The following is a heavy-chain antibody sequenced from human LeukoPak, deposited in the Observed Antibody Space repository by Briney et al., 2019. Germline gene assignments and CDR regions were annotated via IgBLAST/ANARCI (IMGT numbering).Heavy chain of an antibody. CDR1: GYTFTSYG. CDR2: ISAYNGNT. Sequence: ASVTVSCKASGYTFTSYGISWVRQAPGQGLEWMGWISAYNGNTNYAQKLQGRVTMTTDTSTSTAYMELRSLRSDDTAVYYCARHDLQGLGFAGTADYWGQGTLVTVSS. CDR3: ARHDLQGLGFAGTADY. V-gene: IGHV1-18*01. D-gene: IGHD6-13*01. J-gene: IGHJ4*02.